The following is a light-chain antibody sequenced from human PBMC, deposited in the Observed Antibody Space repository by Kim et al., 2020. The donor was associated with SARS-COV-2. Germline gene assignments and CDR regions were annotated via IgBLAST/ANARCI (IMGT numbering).Light chain of an antibody. J-gene: IGLJ2*01. CDR2: ENN. Sequence: NFMLTQPHSVSESPGKTVTISCTRSRGSIATSYVQWYQQRPASAPATIIYENNERPSGVPDRFSGSIDSSSNSASLTISRLKTEDEADYYCQSYDSTTVVFGGGTKLTFL. CDR1: RGSIATSY. CDR3: QSYDSTTVV. V-gene: IGLV6-57*03.